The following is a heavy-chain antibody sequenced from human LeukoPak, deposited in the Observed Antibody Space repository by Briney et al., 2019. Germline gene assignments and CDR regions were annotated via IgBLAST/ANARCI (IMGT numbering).Heavy chain of an antibody. Sequence: PGGSLRLSCAASGFTFDDYAMHWVRQAPGKGLEWVSLISGDGGSTYYADSVKGRFPISRDNSKNSLYLQMNSLRTEDTALYYCAKDRFGELVLDYWGQGTLVTVSS. D-gene: IGHD3-10*01. CDR1: GFTFDDYA. V-gene: IGHV3-43*02. J-gene: IGHJ4*02. CDR3: AKDRFGELVLDY. CDR2: ISGDGGST.